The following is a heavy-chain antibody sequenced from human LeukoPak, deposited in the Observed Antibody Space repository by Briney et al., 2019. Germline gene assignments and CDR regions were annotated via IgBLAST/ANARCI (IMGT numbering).Heavy chain of an antibody. CDR3: ARGKEWELHSPTIFDY. J-gene: IGHJ4*02. Sequence: SVKVSCKASGGTFSSCAISWVRQAPGQGLEWMGGIIPIFGTANYAQKFQGRVTITTDESTSTAYMELSSLRSEDTAVYYCARGKEWELHSPTIFDYWGQGTLVTVSS. V-gene: IGHV1-69*05. CDR2: IIPIFGTA. CDR1: GGTFSSCA. D-gene: IGHD1-26*01.